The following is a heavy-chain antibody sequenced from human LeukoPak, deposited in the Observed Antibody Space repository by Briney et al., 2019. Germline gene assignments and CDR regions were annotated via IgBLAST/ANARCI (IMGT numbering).Heavy chain of an antibody. D-gene: IGHD5-18*01. CDR3: ASRGYSYGYHPSIDY. J-gene: IGHJ4*02. V-gene: IGHV4-30-4*08. CDR2: LYYSGST. CDR1: GGSISSGDYY. Sequence: SETLSLTCTVSGGSISSGDYYWSWIRQPPGKGLEWIGYLYYSGSTYYNPSLKSRVTISVDTSKNQFSLKLSSVTAADTAVYYCASRGYSYGYHPSIDYWGQGTLVTVSS.